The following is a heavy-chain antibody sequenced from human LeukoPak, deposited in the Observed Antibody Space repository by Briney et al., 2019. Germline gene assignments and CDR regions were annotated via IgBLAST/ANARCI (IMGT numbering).Heavy chain of an antibody. J-gene: IGHJ4*02. CDR2: ISSSSSTI. Sequence: GGSLRLSCAASGFTFSSYSMNWVRQAPGKGLEWVSYISSSSSTIYYADSVKGRFTISRDNAKNSLYLQMNSLRAEDTAVYYCARLGYYGSGIFPYYFDYWGQGTLVTVSS. CDR1: GFTFSSYS. D-gene: IGHD3-10*01. CDR3: ARLGYYGSGIFPYYFDY. V-gene: IGHV3-48*01.